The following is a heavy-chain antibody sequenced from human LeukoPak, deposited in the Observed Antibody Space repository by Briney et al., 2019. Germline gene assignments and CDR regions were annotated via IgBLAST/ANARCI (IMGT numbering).Heavy chain of an antibody. CDR1: GGSISGYY. CDR3: ARDSPPQYYFDY. V-gene: IGHV4-4*07. CDR2: IYSSGST. Sequence: SETLSLTCTVSGGSISGYYWSLIRQPAGKGLEWIGRIYSSGSTNYNPSLKSRVTMSVDTSKNQFSLKLSSVTAADTAVYYCARDSPPQYYFDYWGQGTLVTVCS. J-gene: IGHJ4*02.